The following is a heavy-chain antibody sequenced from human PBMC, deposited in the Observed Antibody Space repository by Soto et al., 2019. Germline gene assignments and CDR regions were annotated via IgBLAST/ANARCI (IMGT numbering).Heavy chain of an antibody. Sequence: QVQLVQSGAEVKKPGASVKVSCKASGYTFTGYYMHWVRQAPGQGLEWMGWINPNSGGTNYAQKFQGWVNMTRDTSISTAYMELSRLRSDDTAVYYCATFFWGIEGDAFDIWGQGTMVTVSS. V-gene: IGHV1-2*04. CDR3: ATFFWGIEGDAFDI. CDR2: INPNSGGT. D-gene: IGHD3-16*01. CDR1: GYTFTGYY. J-gene: IGHJ3*02.